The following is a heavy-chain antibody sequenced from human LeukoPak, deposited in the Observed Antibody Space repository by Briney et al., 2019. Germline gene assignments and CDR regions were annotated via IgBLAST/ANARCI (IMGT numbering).Heavy chain of an antibody. D-gene: IGHD6-19*01. J-gene: IGHJ4*02. V-gene: IGHV3-48*03. CDR2: IRPGGGAT. Sequence: EGSLRLSCAASGFTFSGYEIHWVRQAAGKGLEWVSDIRPGGGATYYADSVKGRSTISRDNAKNSLFLQLNSLRAEDTAIYYCAREYISGWFDYWGQGTLVTVSS. CDR1: GFTFSGYE. CDR3: AREYISGWFDY.